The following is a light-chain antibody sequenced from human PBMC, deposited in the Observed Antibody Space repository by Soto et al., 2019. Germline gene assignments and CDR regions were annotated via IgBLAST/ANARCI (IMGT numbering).Light chain of an antibody. CDR2: WAS. J-gene: IGKJ1*01. CDR1: QSVLYSSHNKHY. Sequence: DIVMTQSTDSLAVSLGERATINCKSSQSVLYSSHNKHYLAWYQQKPGQPPKLLIYWASTRESGVPDRFSGSGSGTDFTLTISSLQAEDVAVYYCQQYYSPWTFGQGTKVLVK. CDR3: QQYYSPWT. V-gene: IGKV4-1*01.